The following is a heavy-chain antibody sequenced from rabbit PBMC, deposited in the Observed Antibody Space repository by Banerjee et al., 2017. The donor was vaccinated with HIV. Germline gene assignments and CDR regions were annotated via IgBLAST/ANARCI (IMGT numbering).Heavy chain of an antibody. CDR1: GFSFSSSYY. Sequence: QEQLVESGGGLVQPGGSLTLTCTASGFSFSSSYYMCWVRQAPGKGLEWIACIYTGSSGTTYYASWAKGRFTISKTSSTTVTLQMTSLTAADTATYFCASGYTYGYANYDWLYLWGPGTLVTVS. CDR2: IYTGSSGTT. V-gene: IGHV1S45*01. J-gene: IGHJ4*01. D-gene: IGHD6-1*01. CDR3: ASGYTYGYANYDWLYL.